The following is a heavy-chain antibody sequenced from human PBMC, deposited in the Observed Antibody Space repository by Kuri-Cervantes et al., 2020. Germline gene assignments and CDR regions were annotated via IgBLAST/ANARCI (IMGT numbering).Heavy chain of an antibody. V-gene: IGHV3-11*04. CDR2: ISSSGSTI. J-gene: IGHJ6*02. Sequence: GASLKISYAASGFTFSDYYMSWIRQAPGKGLEWVSYISSSGSTIYYADSVKGRFTISRENAKNSLYLQMNSLRAGDTAVYYCARAHTSSRYYDFWSGYYYGMDVWGQGTTVTVSS. CDR3: ARAHTSSRYYDFWSGYYYGMDV. D-gene: IGHD3-3*01. CDR1: GFTFSDYY.